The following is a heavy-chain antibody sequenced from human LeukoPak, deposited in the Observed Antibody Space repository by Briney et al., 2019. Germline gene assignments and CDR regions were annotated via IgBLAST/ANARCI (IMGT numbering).Heavy chain of an antibody. D-gene: IGHD5-12*01. Sequence: TLSLTCTVSGASINTGGYSWTWIRLPAGKGLEWIGRIYNSGSSNYNPSLESRVTISIDTSKNQFSLELSSVTAADTAVYFCARHGYSGYDREGDEYRGIDYWGQGTLVTVSS. CDR3: ARHGYSGYDREGDEYRGIDY. V-gene: IGHV4-61*02. CDR1: GASINTGGYS. CDR2: IYNSGSS. J-gene: IGHJ4*02.